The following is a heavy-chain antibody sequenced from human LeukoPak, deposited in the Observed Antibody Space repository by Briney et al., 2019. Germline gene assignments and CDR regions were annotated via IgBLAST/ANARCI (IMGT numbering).Heavy chain of an antibody. CDR3: ARDRGYAMDV. CDR1: GLSISDQY. V-gene: IGHV3-53*01. Sequence: PGGSLRLSCAASGLSISDQYMSWVRQAPGKGQEWVSIIQGGGNIYYADSVKGRITVSRDNSKNTVYLQMNSLRAEDTAVYYCARDRGYAMDVWGQGTTVTVSS. D-gene: IGHD1-1*01. CDR2: IQGGGNI. J-gene: IGHJ6*02.